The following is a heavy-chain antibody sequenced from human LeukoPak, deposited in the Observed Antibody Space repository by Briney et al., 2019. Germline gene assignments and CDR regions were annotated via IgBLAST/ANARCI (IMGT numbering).Heavy chain of an antibody. CDR2: IYYSGST. J-gene: IGHJ4*02. CDR1: GGSISNYY. CDR3: ARDKPSPAAGTRVFDY. Sequence: SETLSLTCTVSGGSISNYYWSWIRQPPGKGLEWIGYIYYSGSTNYNPSLKSRVTVSVDTSKNQFSLKLSSVTAADTAVYYCARDKPSPAAGTRVFDYWGQGTLVTVSS. D-gene: IGHD6-13*01. V-gene: IGHV4-59*01.